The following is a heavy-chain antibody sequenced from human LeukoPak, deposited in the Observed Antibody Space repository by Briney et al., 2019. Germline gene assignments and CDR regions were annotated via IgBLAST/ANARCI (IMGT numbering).Heavy chain of an antibody. CDR1: GFTFNTYT. CDR3: ATGIDYGGGY. V-gene: IGHV3-15*07. CDR2: IKSEDDGGTI. D-gene: IGHD4-17*01. J-gene: IGHJ4*02. Sequence: KSGGSLRLSCAASGFTFNTYTMNWVRQAPGKGLEWVGRIKSEDDGGTIDYAPPVQGRFTVSRDDSKNMVYLQMDSLKTEDSATYYCATGIDYGGGYWGQGTRVIVSS.